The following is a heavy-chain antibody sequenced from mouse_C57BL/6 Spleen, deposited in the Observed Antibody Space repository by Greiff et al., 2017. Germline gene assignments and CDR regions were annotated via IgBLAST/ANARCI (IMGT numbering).Heavy chain of an antibody. CDR1: GFTFSSYT. CDR3: ARTYYSNYPFAY. D-gene: IGHD2-5*01. CDR2: ISGGGGNT. J-gene: IGHJ3*01. Sequence: EVKLEESGGGLVKPGGSLKLSCAASGFTFSSYTMSWVRQTPEKRLEWVATISGGGGNTYYPDSVKGRFTISRDNAKNTLYLQMSSLRSEDTALYYCARTYYSNYPFAYWGQGTLVTVSA. V-gene: IGHV5-9*01.